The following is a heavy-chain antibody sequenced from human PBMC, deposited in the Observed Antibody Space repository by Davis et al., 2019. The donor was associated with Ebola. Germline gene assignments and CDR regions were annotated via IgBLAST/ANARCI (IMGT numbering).Heavy chain of an antibody. J-gene: IGHJ4*02. CDR3: ARAKYSSSSGYYFDY. CDR2: IYYSGST. CDR1: GGSISSSSYY. D-gene: IGHD6-6*01. V-gene: IGHV4-39*07. Sequence: PSETLSLTCTVSGGSISSSSYYWGWIRQPPGKGLEWIGSIYYSGSTYYNPSLKSRVTISVDTSKNQFSLKLSSVTAADTAVYYCARAKYSSSSGYYFDYWGQGTLVTVSS.